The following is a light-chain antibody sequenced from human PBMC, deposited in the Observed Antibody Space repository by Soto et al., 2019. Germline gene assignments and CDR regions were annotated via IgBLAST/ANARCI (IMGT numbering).Light chain of an antibody. V-gene: IGLV1-40*01. CDR1: SSNIGAGYD. Sequence: QLVLTQPPSVSGAPGQRVTISCTGSSSNIGAGYDVHWYQQLPGTAPKLLIYGNSNRPSGVPDRFSGSKSGTSASLAITGLQAEDEADYYSQSYDSSLSGHVVFGGGTKVTVL. CDR2: GNS. J-gene: IGLJ2*01. CDR3: QSYDSSLSGHVV.